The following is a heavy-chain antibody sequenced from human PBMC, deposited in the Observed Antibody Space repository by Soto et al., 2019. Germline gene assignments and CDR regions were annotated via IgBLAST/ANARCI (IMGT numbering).Heavy chain of an antibody. V-gene: IGHV3-23*01. D-gene: IGHD6-6*01. CDR3: AKVSMGALTFTYYYDYGLDV. CDR2: ISGGGGST. J-gene: IGHJ6*02. CDR1: GFTFSTYA. Sequence: GGSLRLSCAASGFTFSTYAMNWVRQAPGKGLEWVSAISGGGGSTYYADSVKGRVTISRDNSKNTLYLQMNSLRAEDTAVYYCAKVSMGALTFTYYYDYGLDVWGQGTTVTVSS.